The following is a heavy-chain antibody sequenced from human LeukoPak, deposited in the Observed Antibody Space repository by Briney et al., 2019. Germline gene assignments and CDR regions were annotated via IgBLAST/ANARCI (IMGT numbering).Heavy chain of an antibody. CDR1: DDSITMYY. V-gene: IGHV4-59*08. Sequence: TSETLSLTCSVSDDSITMYYWTWIRQPPGKGLEWIGYVDHTGSTNFNPSLNGRVSISRDTTKNLFSLRLSSVTAADTAVYYCQRDDRYCSSTSCSPGTVDPWGQGTLVTVSS. CDR2: VDHTGST. CDR3: QRDDRYCSSTSCSPGTVDP. D-gene: IGHD2-2*01. J-gene: IGHJ5*02.